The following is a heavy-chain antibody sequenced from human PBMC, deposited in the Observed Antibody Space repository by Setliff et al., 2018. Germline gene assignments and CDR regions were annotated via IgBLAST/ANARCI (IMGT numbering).Heavy chain of an antibody. D-gene: IGHD6-19*01. J-gene: IGHJ6*03. CDR2: IYTSGST. CDR3: AREQWLDPPGYYYMDV. CDR1: GGSVSSGSYY. Sequence: VSGGSVSSGSYYWSWIRQPAGKGLEWIGRIYTSGSTNYNPSLKSRVTMSIDTSKNQFSLKLNSVTAADMAVYYCAREQWLDPPGYYYMDVWAKGTTVTVSS. V-gene: IGHV4-61*02.